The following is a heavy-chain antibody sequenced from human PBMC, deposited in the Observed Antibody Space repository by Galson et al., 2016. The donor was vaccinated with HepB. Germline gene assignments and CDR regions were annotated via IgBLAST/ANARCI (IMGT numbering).Heavy chain of an antibody. D-gene: IGHD4-23*01. J-gene: IGHJ4*02. CDR2: ISGTGGST. CDR3: GGHGGNSA. V-gene: IGHV3-23*01. CDR1: GFTFSSYA. Sequence: SLRLSCAASGFTFSSYAMNWVRQAPGKGLEWVSAISGTGGSTYYGDSVKGRFTISRDNSKNMLYLQMNSLRVEDTAIYYCGGHGGNSAWGQGTLVIVSS.